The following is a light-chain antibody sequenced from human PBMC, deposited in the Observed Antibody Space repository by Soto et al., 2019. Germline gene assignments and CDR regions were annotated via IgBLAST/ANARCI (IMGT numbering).Light chain of an antibody. Sequence: EVEMTQSPATLSVSPGERGTLSCRASQSVASNLAWYQQKPGQAPRLLIYGASIRATDIPARFSGSGSGTEFTLTISSLQSEDFAVYYCQQYNNWPQTFGQGTKVDIK. CDR1: QSVASN. J-gene: IGKJ1*01. V-gene: IGKV3-15*01. CDR2: GAS. CDR3: QQYNNWPQT.